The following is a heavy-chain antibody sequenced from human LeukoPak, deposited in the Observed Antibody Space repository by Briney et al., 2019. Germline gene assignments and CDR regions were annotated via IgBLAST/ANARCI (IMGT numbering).Heavy chain of an antibody. CDR2: INHSGST. D-gene: IGHD1-1*01. CDR3: ARRRPKRYNWNDGWFDP. Sequence: SETLSLTCTVSGDSISSSRSYWGWIRQPPGKGLEWIGEINHSGSTNYNPSLKSRVTISVDTSKNQFSLKLSSVTAADTAVYYCARRRPKRYNWNDGWFDPWGQGTLVTVSS. CDR1: GDSISSSRSY. J-gene: IGHJ5*02. V-gene: IGHV4-39*07.